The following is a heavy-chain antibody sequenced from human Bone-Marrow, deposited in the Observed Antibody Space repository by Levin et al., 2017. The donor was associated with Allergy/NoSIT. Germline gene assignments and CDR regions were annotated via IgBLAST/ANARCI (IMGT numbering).Heavy chain of an antibody. CDR3: VRDGARYRQDYFDY. Sequence: GGSLRLSCAASGFPFSYYAMHWVRQTPGKGLEWVAVISYDGTNQYYADSVKGRFTISRDTSKNTLYLQMNSLRPEDTAVYYCVRDGARYRQDYFDYWGQGTLLTVSS. CDR2: ISYDGTNQ. J-gene: IGHJ4*02. D-gene: IGHD3-16*02. V-gene: IGHV3-30-3*01. CDR1: GFPFSYYA.